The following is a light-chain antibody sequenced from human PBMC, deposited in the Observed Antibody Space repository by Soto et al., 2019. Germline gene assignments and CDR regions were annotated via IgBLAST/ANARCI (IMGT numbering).Light chain of an antibody. CDR3: QQYDKWPLT. J-gene: IGKJ4*01. CDR1: QSISSF. V-gene: IGKV3-11*01. CDR2: DAS. Sequence: EIVLTQSPATLSLSPGERATLSCRASQSISSFLTWYQHKPGQAPRLLIYDASKRATGIPARFSGSGSGTDFTLTISSLEPEDFGVYYCQQYDKWPLTFGGGTKVEIK.